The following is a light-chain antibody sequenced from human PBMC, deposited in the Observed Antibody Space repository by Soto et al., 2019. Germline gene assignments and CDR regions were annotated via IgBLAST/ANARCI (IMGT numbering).Light chain of an antibody. CDR1: SSDVGAYNY. CDR2: EVS. J-gene: IGLJ1*01. Sequence: QSELTQPASVSGPPGQSITISCTGTSSDVGAYNYVSWYQQHPGKAPKLMIYEVSNRPSGVSNRFSGSKSGNTASLTISGLQAEDEADYYCSSYISSSTLVFGTGTKVTVL. CDR3: SSYISSSTLV. V-gene: IGLV2-14*01.